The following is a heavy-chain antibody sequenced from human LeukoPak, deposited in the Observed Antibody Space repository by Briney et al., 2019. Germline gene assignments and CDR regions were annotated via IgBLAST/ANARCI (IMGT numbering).Heavy chain of an antibody. D-gene: IGHD2-2*01. V-gene: IGHV1-69*05. CDR1: GGTFSSYA. CDR2: IIPIFGTA. CDR3: ARDMGGAGCSSTSCYSDFDY. Sequence: SVKVSCKASGGTFSSYAISWVRQAPGQGLEWMGGIIPIFGTANYAQKFQGRVTITTDESTSTAYMELSSLRSEDTAVYYCARDMGGAGCSSTSCYSDFDYWGQGTLVTVSS. J-gene: IGHJ4*02.